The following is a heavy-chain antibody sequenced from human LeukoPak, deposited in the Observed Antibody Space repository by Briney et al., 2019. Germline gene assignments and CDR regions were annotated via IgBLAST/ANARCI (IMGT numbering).Heavy chain of an antibody. D-gene: IGHD3-3*01. CDR1: GGSISSSSYY. CDR3: ARHPYYDFWSGYFNDAFDI. Sequence: PSETLSLTCPVSGGSISSSSYYWGWIRQPPGKGLEWIGSIYYSGSTYYNPSLKSRVTISVDTSKNQFSLKLSSVTAADTAVYYCARHPYYDFWSGYFNDAFDIWGQGTMVTVSS. CDR2: IYYSGST. V-gene: IGHV4-39*01. J-gene: IGHJ3*02.